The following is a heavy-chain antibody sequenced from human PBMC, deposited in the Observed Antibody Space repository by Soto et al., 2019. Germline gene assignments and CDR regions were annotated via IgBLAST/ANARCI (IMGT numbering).Heavy chain of an antibody. V-gene: IGHV3-23*01. CDR3: AKTTTLTYNWFDP. D-gene: IGHD4-17*01. CDR2: ISAGGGST. CDR1: GLTFSNFA. J-gene: IGHJ5*02. Sequence: PGGSLRLSCVASGLTFSNFAMSWVRQAPGKGPQWVSFISAGGGSTYYADSVKGRFTISRDNSKNTLDLQMNSLRDEDTAVYYCAKTTTLTYNWFDPWGQGTLVTVSS.